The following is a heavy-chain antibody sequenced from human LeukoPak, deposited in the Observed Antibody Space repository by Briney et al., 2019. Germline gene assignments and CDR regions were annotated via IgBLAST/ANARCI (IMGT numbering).Heavy chain of an antibody. CDR3: ARESSSSWYAGNWFDP. V-gene: IGHV3-21*01. J-gene: IGHJ5*02. D-gene: IGHD6-13*01. CDR1: GFTFSSYS. Sequence: GGSLRLSCAASGFTFSSYSMNWVRQAPGKGLEWVSSISSSSYIYYADSVKGRFTISRDNAKNSLYLQMNSLRAEDTAVYYCARESSSSWYAGNWFDPWGQGTLVTVSS. CDR2: ISSSSYI.